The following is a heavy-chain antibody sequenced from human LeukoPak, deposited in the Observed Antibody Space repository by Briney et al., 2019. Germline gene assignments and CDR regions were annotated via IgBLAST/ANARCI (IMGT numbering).Heavy chain of an antibody. J-gene: IGHJ3*02. CDR3: ARVGSSFLDAFDI. Sequence: PSETLSLTCTVSGGSISSYYWSWIRQPPGKGLEWIGYIYYSGSTNYNPSLKCRVTISVDTSKNQFSLKLSSVTAADTAVYYCARVGSSFLDAFDIWGQGTMVTVSS. CDR1: GGSISSYY. CDR2: IYYSGST. V-gene: IGHV4-59*01. D-gene: IGHD6-13*01.